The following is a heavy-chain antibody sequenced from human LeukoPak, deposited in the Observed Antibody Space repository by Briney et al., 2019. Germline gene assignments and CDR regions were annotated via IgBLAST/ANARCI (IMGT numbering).Heavy chain of an antibody. CDR3: ARGRRVTIFGVVTPFDY. D-gene: IGHD3-3*01. CDR1: GGTFSSYA. CDR2: IIPIFGTA. J-gene: IGHJ4*02. Sequence: SVKVSCKASGGTFSSYAISWVRQAPGQGLEWMGGIIPIFGTANYAQKFQGRVTITADETTSTAYMELSSLRSEDTAVYYCARGRRVTIFGVVTPFDYWGQGTLVTVSS. V-gene: IGHV1-69*13.